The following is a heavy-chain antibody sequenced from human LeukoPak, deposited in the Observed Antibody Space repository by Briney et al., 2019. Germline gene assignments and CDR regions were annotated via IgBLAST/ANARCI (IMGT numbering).Heavy chain of an antibody. J-gene: IGHJ4*02. CDR3: ARTGSTVTMLYPFDH. D-gene: IGHD4-17*01. CDR1: GDSIRNYF. V-gene: IGHV4-59*01. Sequence: PSETLSLTCTVSGDSIRNYFWNWIRQPPGKGLEWIGHIFYTGSTNYNPSLKSRVTISVDTSKSHFSLNLTSVTAADTAVYYCARTGSTVTMLYPFDHWGQGTLVTVSS. CDR2: IFYTGST.